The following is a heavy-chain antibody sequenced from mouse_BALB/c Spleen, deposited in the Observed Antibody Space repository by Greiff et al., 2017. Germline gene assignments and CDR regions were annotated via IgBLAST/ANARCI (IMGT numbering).Heavy chain of an antibody. CDR2: ISNGGGST. Sequence: EVQVVESGGGLVQPGGSLKLSCAASGFTFSSYTMSWVRQTPEKRLEWVAYISNGGGSTYYPDTVKGRFTISRDNAKNTLYLQMSSLKSEDTAMYYCARRYYYGNYDAMDYWGQGTSVTVSS. D-gene: IGHD2-1*01. CDR3: ARRYYYGNYDAMDY. V-gene: IGHV5-12-2*01. CDR1: GFTFSSYT. J-gene: IGHJ4*01.